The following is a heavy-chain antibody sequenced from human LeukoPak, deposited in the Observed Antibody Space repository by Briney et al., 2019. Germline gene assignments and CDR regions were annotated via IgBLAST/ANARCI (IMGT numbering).Heavy chain of an antibody. J-gene: IGHJ4*02. CDR2: ISGSGDST. D-gene: IGHD2-2*01. V-gene: IGHV3-23*01. CDR3: AKEAGCSSTSCYVPFGY. CDR1: GFTFSSYA. Sequence: GGSLRLSCAASGFTFSSYAMSCVRQAPGKGLEWVSAISGSGDSTYYADSVKGRFTISRDNSKNTLYLQMNSLRAEDTAVYYCAKEAGCSSTSCYVPFGYWGQGTLVTVSS.